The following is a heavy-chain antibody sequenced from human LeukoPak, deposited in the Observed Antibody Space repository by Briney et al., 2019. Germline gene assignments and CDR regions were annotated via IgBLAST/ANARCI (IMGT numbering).Heavy chain of an antibody. Sequence: PSETLSLTYAVYGGSFSGYYWSWIRQPPGKGLEWIGEINHSGSTNYNPSLKSRVTISVDTSKNQFSLKLSSVTAADTAVYYCARHGLRYFDWLFNHRCNWFDLWGQGTLVTVSS. CDR1: GGSFSGYY. CDR3: ARHGLRYFDWLFNHRCNWFDL. CDR2: INHSGST. D-gene: IGHD3-9*01. V-gene: IGHV4-34*01. J-gene: IGHJ5*02.